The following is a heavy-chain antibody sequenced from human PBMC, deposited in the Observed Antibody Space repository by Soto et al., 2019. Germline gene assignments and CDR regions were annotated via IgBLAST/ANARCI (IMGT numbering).Heavy chain of an antibody. V-gene: IGHV3-30*03. Sequence: QVQLVESGGGVVRPGRSLRLSCVASEFSFSAYGMHWVRLAPGKGLQWVAVISYDGNDKYYADSVKGRFTISRDDSKNTLYLQMNSLRREDTAIYYCARRKTVTTGNYYYYIDVWGKGTTVTVSS. J-gene: IGHJ6*03. CDR2: ISYDGNDK. D-gene: IGHD4-17*01. CDR3: ARRKTVTTGNYYYYIDV. CDR1: EFSFSAYG.